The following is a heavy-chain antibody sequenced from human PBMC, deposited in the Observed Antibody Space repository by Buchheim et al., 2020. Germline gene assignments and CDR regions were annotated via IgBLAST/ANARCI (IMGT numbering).Heavy chain of an antibody. J-gene: IGHJ4*02. V-gene: IGHV4-31*03. CDR2: VHYTGRA. D-gene: IGHD4-17*01. CDR3: ARDRGAHDFGPIDY. CDR1: GVSINTGTFY. Sequence: QVQLQESGPGLVKPSQTLSLTCTVSGVSINTGTFYWSWIRQHPGKGLEWIGYVHYTGRAYSNPSLKSRVSMSVDTSQNQFSLNLASVTAADTAVYYCARDRGAHDFGPIDYWGQGAL.